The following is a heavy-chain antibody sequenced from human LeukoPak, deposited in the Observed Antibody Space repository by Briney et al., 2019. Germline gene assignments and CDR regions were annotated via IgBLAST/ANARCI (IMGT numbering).Heavy chain of an antibody. CDR2: IIPILGIA. J-gene: IGHJ6*02. CDR3: ARDLRQFGEFPYGMDV. D-gene: IGHD3-10*01. Sequence: VASVKVSCKASGGTFSSYAISWVRQAPGQGLEWMGRIIPILGIANYAQKFQGRVTIIADKSTSTAYMELSSLRSEDTAVYYCARDLRQFGEFPYGMDVWGQGTTVTVSS. V-gene: IGHV1-69*04. CDR1: GGTFSSYA.